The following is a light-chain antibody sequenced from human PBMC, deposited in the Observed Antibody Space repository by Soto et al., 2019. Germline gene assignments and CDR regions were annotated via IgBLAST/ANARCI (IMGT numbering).Light chain of an antibody. V-gene: IGLV1-44*01. Sequence: QSVLTQPPSASGTPGQRVTISCSGSSSNIGSNTVNWYQQLPGTAPKLLIHANNQRPSGVPDRFSGSKSGTSASLGISWLQSEEADYYCAAWDDSLNGYVFGTGTKVTVL. J-gene: IGLJ1*01. CDR1: SSNIGSNT. CDR2: ANN. CDR3: AAWDDSLNGYV.